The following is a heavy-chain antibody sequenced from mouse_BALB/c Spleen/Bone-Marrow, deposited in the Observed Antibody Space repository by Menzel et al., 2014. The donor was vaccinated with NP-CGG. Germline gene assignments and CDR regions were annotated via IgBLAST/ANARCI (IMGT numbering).Heavy chain of an antibody. CDR1: GFTFDYYY. V-gene: IGHV5-4*02. CDR2: ISDGGDYT. J-gene: IGHJ3*01. CDR3: ARDGEYRYDWFAY. D-gene: IGHD2-14*01. Sequence: VVESGGGLVKPGGSLKLSCTASGFTFDYYYMYWVRQTPEKRLEWVATISDGGDYTYYLDSVKGRFTISRDNAKNXLYLQMSSLKSEDTAMYYCARDGEYRYDWFAYWGQGTLVTVSA.